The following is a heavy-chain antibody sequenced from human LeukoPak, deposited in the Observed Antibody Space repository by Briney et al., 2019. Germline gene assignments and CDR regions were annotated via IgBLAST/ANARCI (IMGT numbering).Heavy chain of an antibody. Sequence: SETLSLTCTVSGGSISSYYWSWIRQPPGKGLEWIGYIYYSGTTNYNPSLKSRVSISIDTSTDQFSLKLSSVTAADTAVYYCARILRYFDWSPPLDWFDPWGQGTLVTVSS. CDR3: ARILRYFDWSPPLDWFDP. V-gene: IGHV4-59*01. D-gene: IGHD3-9*01. CDR1: GGSISSYY. CDR2: IYYSGTT. J-gene: IGHJ5*02.